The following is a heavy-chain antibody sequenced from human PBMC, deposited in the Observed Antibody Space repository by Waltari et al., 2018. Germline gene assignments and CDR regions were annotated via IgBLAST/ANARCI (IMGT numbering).Heavy chain of an antibody. D-gene: IGHD7-27*01. CDR2: LAYDGSNR. Sequence: GGGVVQPGRSLRLSCAASGFTFSGHAMHWVRQAPGKGLEWVAVLAYDGSNRYYADSVKGRFTISRDNSRSTLYLQMNSLRPEDSAFYFCARAPSWGLVYYFDYWGRGTLVTVSS. CDR1: GFTFSGHA. CDR3: ARAPSWGLVYYFDY. J-gene: IGHJ4*02. V-gene: IGHV3-30*03.